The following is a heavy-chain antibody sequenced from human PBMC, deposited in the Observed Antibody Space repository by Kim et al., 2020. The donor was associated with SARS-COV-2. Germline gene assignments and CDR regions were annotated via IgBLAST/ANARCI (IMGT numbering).Heavy chain of an antibody. CDR1: GFTFSSYG. J-gene: IGHJ4*02. Sequence: GGSLRLSCAASGFTFSSYGMHWVRQAPGKGLEWVAVIWYDGSNKYYADSVKGRFTISRDNSKNTLYLQMNSLRAEDTAVYYCARERGVRYFDYWGQGTLVTVSS. V-gene: IGHV3-33*01. CDR3: ARERGVRYFDY. D-gene: IGHD3-3*01. CDR2: IWYDGSNK.